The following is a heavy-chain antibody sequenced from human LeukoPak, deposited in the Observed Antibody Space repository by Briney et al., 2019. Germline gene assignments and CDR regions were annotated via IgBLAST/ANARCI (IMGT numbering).Heavy chain of an antibody. CDR1: GYTFNTYG. CDR2: IGGLKEKT. V-gene: IGHV1-18*01. CDR3: ARDPPGFLEWFPPGWFDP. Sequence: ASVKVSCKASGYTFNTYGIIWVRQAPGQGFEWMGWIGGLKEKTDYPQKFQGRVTMTTDTATRTAFMELTSLRSDDTAVYYCARDPPGFLEWFPPGWFDPWGQGTLVTVSS. D-gene: IGHD3-3*01. J-gene: IGHJ5*02.